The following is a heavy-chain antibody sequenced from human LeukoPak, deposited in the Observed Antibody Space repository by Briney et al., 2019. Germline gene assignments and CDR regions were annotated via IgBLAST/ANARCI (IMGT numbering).Heavy chain of an antibody. V-gene: IGHV3-21*01. CDR3: ARPPTDTAMVIWGY. CDR2: ISSSSSYI. CDR1: GFTFSSYS. J-gene: IGHJ4*02. D-gene: IGHD5-18*01. Sequence: GGSLRLSCAASGFTFSSYSMNWVCQAPGKGLEWVSSISSSSSYIYYADSVKGRFTISRDNAKNSLYLQMNSLRAEDTAVYYCARPPTDTAMVIWGYWGQGTLVTVSS.